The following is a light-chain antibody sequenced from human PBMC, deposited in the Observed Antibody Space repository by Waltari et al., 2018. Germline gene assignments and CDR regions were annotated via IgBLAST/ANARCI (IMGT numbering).Light chain of an antibody. Sequence: QSALTQPASVSGSPGQSITISCTGTSSDVGGYNYVSWYQQHPGKAPKLMIYDVSNRPSGVSNRCSGSKSGNTASLTISGLQAEDEADYDCSSYTSSSTLWVFGGGTKLTVL. J-gene: IGLJ3*02. CDR3: SSYTSSSTLWV. CDR2: DVS. V-gene: IGLV2-14*03. CDR1: SSDVGGYNY.